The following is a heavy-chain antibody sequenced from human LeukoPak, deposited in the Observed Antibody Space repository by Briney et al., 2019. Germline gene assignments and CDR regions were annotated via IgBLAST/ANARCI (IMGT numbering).Heavy chain of an antibody. CDR1: GFTFTDYY. CDR2: ISSSGSTI. D-gene: IGHD1-26*01. V-gene: IGHV3-11*04. J-gene: IGHJ4*02. Sequence: GGSLRLSCAASGFTFTDYYMSWIRQAPGKGLEWLSYISSSGSTIYYADSVKGRFTISRDNAKNTLYLQMNSLRAEDTAVYYCARDSPSGLDYWGQGTLVTVSS. CDR3: ARDSPSGLDY.